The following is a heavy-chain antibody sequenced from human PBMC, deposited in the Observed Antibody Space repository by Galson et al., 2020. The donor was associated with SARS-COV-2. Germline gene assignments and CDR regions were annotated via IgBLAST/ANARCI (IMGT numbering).Heavy chain of an antibody. CDR1: GFTFSSYA. CDR2: ISGSGGSP. CDR3: AKAPQEWFGELDFDY. D-gene: IGHD3-10*01. V-gene: IGHV3-23*01. J-gene: IGHJ4*02. Sequence: GGSLRLSCAASGFTFSSYAMSWVRKAPGQGLEWVSAISGSGGSPYYADSVKGRFTISRDNSKNTLYLQMNSLRAEDTAVYYCAKAPQEWFGELDFDYWGQGTLVTVSS.